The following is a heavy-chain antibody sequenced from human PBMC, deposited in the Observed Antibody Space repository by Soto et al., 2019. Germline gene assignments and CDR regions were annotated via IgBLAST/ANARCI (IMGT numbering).Heavy chain of an antibody. J-gene: IGHJ4*02. D-gene: IGHD1-26*01. CDR3: ARDAVVGTTTRSHFDS. CDR2: INPSDGST. Sequence: QVQLVQSGAEVKKPGASVQVSCKASGYIFITYHIHWVRPAPGQGLEWIGIINPSDGSTSYAEKRQGRVTLTWDTSTSTVYMGLSSLRSDDTDVYYCARDAVVGTTTRSHFDSWGQGTLVTVSS. V-gene: IGHV1-46*01. CDR1: GYIFITYH.